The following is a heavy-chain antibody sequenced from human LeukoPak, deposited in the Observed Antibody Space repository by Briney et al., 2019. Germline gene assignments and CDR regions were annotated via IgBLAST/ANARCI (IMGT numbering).Heavy chain of an antibody. V-gene: IGHV1-2*02. CDR3: ARGGVATTPGFDY. J-gene: IGHJ4*02. CDR2: IDPNRGGT. CDR1: GYTFIGYY. D-gene: IGHD5-12*01. Sequence: ASVKVSCKASGYTFIGYYMHWVRQAPGQGLEWMGWIDPNRGGTKYAQKFQGRVTMTRDTSISTAYMELSRLRSDDTAVYYCARGGVATTPGFDYWGQGTLVTVSS.